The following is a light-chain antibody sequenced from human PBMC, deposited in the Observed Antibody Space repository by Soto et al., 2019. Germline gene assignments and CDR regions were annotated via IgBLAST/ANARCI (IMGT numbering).Light chain of an antibody. CDR3: QQYGSSPLT. J-gene: IGKJ4*01. V-gene: IGKV3-20*01. CDR2: GAS. Sequence: EIVLTQSPGTLSLSPGERATLSCRASQSVSNNYLAWYQQKPGQAPRLLIYGASRRATGIPDRFSGSGSGTDCTLTISRLEPEDFAVYSCQQYGSSPLTFGGGTKVEIK. CDR1: QSVSNNY.